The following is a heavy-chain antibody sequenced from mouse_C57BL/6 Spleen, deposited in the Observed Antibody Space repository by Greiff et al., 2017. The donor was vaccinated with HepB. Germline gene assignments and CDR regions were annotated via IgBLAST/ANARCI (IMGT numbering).Heavy chain of an antibody. CDR1: GFTFSDYG. V-gene: IGHV5-17*01. Sequence: EVKVVESGGGLVKPGGSLKLSCAASGFTFSDYGMHWVRQAPEKGLGWVAYISSGSSTIYYADTVKGRFTISRDNAKNTLFLQMTSLRSEDTAMYYCARSRSNWYFDVWGTGTTVTVSS. D-gene: IGHD1-1*01. J-gene: IGHJ1*03. CDR2: ISSGSSTI. CDR3: ARSRSNWYFDV.